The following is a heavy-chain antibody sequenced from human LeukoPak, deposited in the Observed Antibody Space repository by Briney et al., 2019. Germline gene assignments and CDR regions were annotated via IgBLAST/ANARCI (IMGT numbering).Heavy chain of an antibody. CDR1: GFIFSSHW. CDR3: ARVPYVWDGEPKDFQH. CDR2: IKQDGSEK. D-gene: IGHD3-16*01. Sequence: GGSLRLSCAASGFIFSSHWMSWVRQAPGKGLEWVANIKQDGSEKYYVDSVKGRFTISRDNAKNSLYLQMNSLRAEDTAVYYCARVPYVWDGEPKDFQHWGQGTLVTVSS. V-gene: IGHV3-7*01. J-gene: IGHJ1*01.